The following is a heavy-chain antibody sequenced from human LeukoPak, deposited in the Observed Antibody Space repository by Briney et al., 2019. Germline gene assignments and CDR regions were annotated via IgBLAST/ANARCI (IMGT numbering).Heavy chain of an antibody. V-gene: IGHV3-7*01. D-gene: IGHD3-10*02. CDR2: INQDGSEK. J-gene: IGHJ6*04. CDR1: GFTFSSYR. Sequence: GGSLRLSCAASGFTFSSYRMSWVRQAPGKGLEWVANINQDGSEKDYADSVKGRFTISRDNAKNSHYLQMNSLRAEDTAVYYCAELGITMIGGVWGKGTTVTISS. CDR3: AELGITMIGGV.